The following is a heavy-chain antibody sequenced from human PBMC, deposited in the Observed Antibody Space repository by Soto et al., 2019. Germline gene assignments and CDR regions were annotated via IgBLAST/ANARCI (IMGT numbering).Heavy chain of an antibody. CDR2: IYHSGST. CDR1: GGSVSSDNYY. V-gene: IGHV4-61*01. CDR3: ARNTGYSKTWLIDY. J-gene: IGHJ4*02. Sequence: PSETLSLTCTVSGGSVSSDNYYWSWIRQPPGKGLEWIAHIYHSGSTNYNPSLKSRVTISVDTSQNQFSLEVSSVTAADTAMYFCARNTGYSKTWLIDYWGQGTLVTVSS. D-gene: IGHD5-12*01.